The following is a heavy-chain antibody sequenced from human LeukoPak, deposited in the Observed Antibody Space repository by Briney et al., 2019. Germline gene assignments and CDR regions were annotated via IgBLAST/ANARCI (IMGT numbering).Heavy chain of an antibody. Sequence: SETLSLTCTVSGRPIVRGGYYWSWIRQHPGKGLESIGRTYHDGPTYYTPSLKSRLTISVDTSKNQFSLNLSSVTAADTAVYYCARVPMGASDYYYMDVWGKGTTVTVPS. V-gene: IGHV4-31*03. CDR3: ARVPMGASDYYYMDV. CDR1: GRPIVRGGYY. CDR2: TYHDGPT. J-gene: IGHJ6*03. D-gene: IGHD1-26*01.